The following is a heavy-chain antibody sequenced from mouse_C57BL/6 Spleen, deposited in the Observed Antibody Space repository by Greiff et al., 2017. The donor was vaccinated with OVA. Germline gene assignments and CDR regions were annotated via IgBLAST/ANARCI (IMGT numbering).Heavy chain of an antibody. CDR2: ISYDGST. V-gene: IGHV3-6*01. CDR3: ARDLGPGGRFAY. D-gene: IGHD3-1*01. CDR1: GYSITSGYY. J-gene: IGHJ3*01. Sequence: EVKLVESGPGLVKPSPSLSLTCSVTGYSITSGYYWNWIRQFPGNKLEWMGYISYDGSTNYNPSLKNRISITRDTSKNQLFLKLKSVTTEDTATYYCARDLGPGGRFAYWGQGTLVTVSA.